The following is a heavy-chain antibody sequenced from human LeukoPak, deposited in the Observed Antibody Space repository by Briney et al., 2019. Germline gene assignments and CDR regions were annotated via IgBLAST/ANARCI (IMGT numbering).Heavy chain of an antibody. CDR1: GFTFSDYD. V-gene: IGHV3-13*01. J-gene: IGHJ4*02. Sequence: GGSLRLSCAASGFTFSDYDMHWVRQATGKGLEWVSAVGTAGDTYYTGSVKCRFTISRENAKNSLYLQMNSLRAGDTAVYYCARVAKERVGGVYYFDYWGQGTLVTVSS. D-gene: IGHD1-1*01. CDR2: VGTAGDT. CDR3: ARVAKERVGGVYYFDY.